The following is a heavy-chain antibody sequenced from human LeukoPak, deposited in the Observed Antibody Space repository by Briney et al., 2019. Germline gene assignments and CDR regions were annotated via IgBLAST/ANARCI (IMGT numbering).Heavy chain of an antibody. V-gene: IGHV3-21*01. CDR2: ISSSSSYI. Sequence: KSGGSLRLSCAAYGFTFSSYSMNWVRQAPGKGLEWVSSISSSSSYIYYADSVKGRFTISRDNAKNSLYLQMNSLRAEDTAVYYCARDQFGGSSWYEGYWGQGTLVTVSS. D-gene: IGHD6-13*01. CDR1: GFTFSSYS. J-gene: IGHJ4*02. CDR3: ARDQFGGSSWYEGY.